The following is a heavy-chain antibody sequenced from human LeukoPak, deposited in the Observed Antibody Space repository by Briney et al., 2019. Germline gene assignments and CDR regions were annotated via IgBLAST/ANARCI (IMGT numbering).Heavy chain of an antibody. Sequence: SETLSLTCTVSGGSISSSSYYWGWIRQPPGKGLEWIGSIYYSGSTYYNPSLKSRVTISVDTSKNQFSLKLSSVTAADTAVYYCARSLIYGSGSYYFSWEDYYYMDVWGKGTTVTISS. CDR3: ARSLIYGSGSYYFSWEDYYYMDV. CDR2: IYYSGST. CDR1: GGSISSSSYY. D-gene: IGHD3-10*01. J-gene: IGHJ6*03. V-gene: IGHV4-39*01.